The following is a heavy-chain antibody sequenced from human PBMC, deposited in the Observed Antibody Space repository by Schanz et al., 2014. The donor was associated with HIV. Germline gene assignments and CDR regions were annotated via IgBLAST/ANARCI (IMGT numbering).Heavy chain of an antibody. D-gene: IGHD2-15*01. Sequence: QVQLVESGGGVVQPGRSLRLSCAASGFTFSSYGMHWVRQAPGKGLEWVAVISYDGSNKYYAVSVKGRFTISRDTFKNTVYLQMNSLRSEDTAVYYCARDERYCTGSNCYLYYFDYWGQGTLVTVPS. V-gene: IGHV3-30*03. J-gene: IGHJ4*02. CDR2: ISYDGSNK. CDR3: ARDERYCTGSNCYLYYFDY. CDR1: GFTFSSYG.